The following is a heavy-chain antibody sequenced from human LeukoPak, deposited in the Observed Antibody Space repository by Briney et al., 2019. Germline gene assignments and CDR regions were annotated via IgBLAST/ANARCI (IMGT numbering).Heavy chain of an antibody. CDR1: QFRFPFSHYG. CDR3: SISFTYCSSTSCSYLP. J-gene: IGHJ5*02. D-gene: IGHD2-2*01. Sequence: GKSLTLSCVASQFRFPFSHYGMHWVRQAPGKGLEWVAFIRYDESNKYYADSVKGRFTISRDNSKNTLYLQMNSLRAEDTAVYYCSISFTYCSSTSCSYLPWGQGTLVTVSS. CDR2: IRYDESNK. V-gene: IGHV3-30*02.